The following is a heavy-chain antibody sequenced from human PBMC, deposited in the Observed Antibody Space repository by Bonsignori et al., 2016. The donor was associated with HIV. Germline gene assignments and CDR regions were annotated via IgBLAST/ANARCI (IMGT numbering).Heavy chain of an antibody. V-gene: IGHV4-59*01. CDR3: ARAGIAAAGYFQH. Sequence: RQAPGKGLEWIGYIYYSGSTNYNPSLKSRVTISVDTSKNQFSLKLSSVTAADTAVYYCARAGIAAAGYFQHWGQGTLVTVSS. J-gene: IGHJ1*01. CDR2: IYYSGST. D-gene: IGHD6-13*01.